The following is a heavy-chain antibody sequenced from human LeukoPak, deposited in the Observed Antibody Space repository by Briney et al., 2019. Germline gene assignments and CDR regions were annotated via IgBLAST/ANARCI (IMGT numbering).Heavy chain of an antibody. CDR2: IYTSGST. D-gene: IGHD3-10*01. V-gene: IGHV4-61*02. Sequence: SEILSLTCTVSGDSMSRGSYYWSWIRQPAGKGLEWIGCIYTSGSTEYNPSLKSRVTISVDTSKNQFSLKLSSVTAVDTAVYYCARTDPFGSGNPWGQGTLVTVSS. J-gene: IGHJ5*02. CDR3: ARTDPFGSGNP. CDR1: GDSMSRGSYY.